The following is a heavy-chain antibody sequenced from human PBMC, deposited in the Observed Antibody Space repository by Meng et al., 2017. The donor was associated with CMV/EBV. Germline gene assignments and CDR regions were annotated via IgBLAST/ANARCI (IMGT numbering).Heavy chain of an antibody. Sequence: GGSLRLSCAASGFTVSSNYMSWVRQAPGKGLEWVSVIYSGGSTYYADSVKGRFTISRDNSKNTLYLQMNSLRAEDTAVYYCARMRGSRRAGRGGSMIDAILDKMVTEGYHFDYWGQGMPVTVSS. CDR1: GFTVSSNY. D-gene: IGHD2-2*02. CDR2: IYSGGST. CDR3: ARMRGSRRAGRGGSMIDAILDKMVTEGYHFDY. V-gene: IGHV3-53*01. J-gene: IGHJ4*02.